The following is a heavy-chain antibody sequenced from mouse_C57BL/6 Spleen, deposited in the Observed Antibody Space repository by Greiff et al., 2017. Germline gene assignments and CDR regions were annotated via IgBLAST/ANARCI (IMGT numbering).Heavy chain of an antibody. Sequence: EVQVVESEGSLVQPGSSMKLSCTASGFTFSDYYMAWVRQVPEKGLEWVANINYDGSSTYYLDSLKSRFIISRDNAKNILYLQMSSLKSEDTATYYCARATPRGLLDYWGQGTTLTVSS. CDR1: GFTFSDYY. V-gene: IGHV5-16*01. D-gene: IGHD3-3*01. CDR3: ARATPRGLLDY. CDR2: INYDGSST. J-gene: IGHJ2*01.